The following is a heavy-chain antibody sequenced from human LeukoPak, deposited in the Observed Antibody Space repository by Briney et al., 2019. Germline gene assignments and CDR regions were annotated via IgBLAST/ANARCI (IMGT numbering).Heavy chain of an antibody. V-gene: IGHV3-23*01. CDR1: GFTFSSYA. D-gene: IGHD2-2*01. CDR3: ARGGGVVPAAPTLLNY. J-gene: IGHJ4*02. CDR2: ISGSGGST. Sequence: PGGSLRLSCAASGFTFSSYAMSWVRQAPGKGLEWVSAISGSGGSTYYADSVKGRFTISRDNSKNTLYLQMNSLRAGDTAVYYCARGGGVVPAAPTLLNYWGQGTLVTVSS.